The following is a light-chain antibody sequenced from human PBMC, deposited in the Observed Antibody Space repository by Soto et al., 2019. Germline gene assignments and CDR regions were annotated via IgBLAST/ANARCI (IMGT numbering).Light chain of an antibody. V-gene: IGKV1-5*03. CDR2: KAS. Sequence: DIQMTQSPSSLSASVGDRVTITCRASQSITSHLNWYQQKPGKAPNLLIYKASTLKSGVPSRSSGSGSGTEFTLTISSLQPDDFATYYCQHYNSYSEAFGQGTKV. CDR3: QHYNSYSEA. CDR1: QSITSH. J-gene: IGKJ1*01.